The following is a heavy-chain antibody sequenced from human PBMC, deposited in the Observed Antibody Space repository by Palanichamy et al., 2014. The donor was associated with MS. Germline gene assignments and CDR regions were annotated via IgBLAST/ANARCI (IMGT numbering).Heavy chain of an antibody. CDR2: IHYSGST. D-gene: IGHD3-10*01. CDR3: ARVRAARSGVDP. CDR1: GGSISSYY. V-gene: IGHV4-59*01. Sequence: QVQLQESGPGLVKPSETLSLTCSVSGGSISSYYWGWIRQPPGKGLEWIGYIHYSGSTNYSPSLKSRVTMSVDTSKNQFSLKLSSVTAADTAFYYCARVRAARSGVDPWGQGTLVTVSS. J-gene: IGHJ5*02.